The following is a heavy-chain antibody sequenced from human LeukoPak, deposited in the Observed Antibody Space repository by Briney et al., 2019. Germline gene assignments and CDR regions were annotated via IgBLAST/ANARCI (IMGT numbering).Heavy chain of an antibody. Sequence: SETLSLTCAVSGGSISSYYWSWIRQPPGKGLEWIWYIYYSGSTNYNPSLKSRVTISVDTSKNHLSLKLSSVTAADTAVYYCARGQDLLAFDYWGQGTLVTVSS. CDR3: ARGQDLLAFDY. J-gene: IGHJ4*02. V-gene: IGHV4-59*01. D-gene: IGHD2-8*02. CDR1: GGSISSYY. CDR2: IYYSGST.